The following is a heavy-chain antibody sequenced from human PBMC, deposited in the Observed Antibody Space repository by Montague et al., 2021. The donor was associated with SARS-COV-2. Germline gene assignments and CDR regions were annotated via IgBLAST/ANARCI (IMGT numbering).Heavy chain of an antibody. D-gene: IGHD5-18*01. J-gene: IGHJ4*02. CDR2: IYSGGST. Sequence: SLRLSCAASGFTVSSNYMSWVRQAPGKGLEWVSVIYSGGSTYYADSVKGRFNISRDNSNNTKYLQMNSLRAEDTAVYYCAGREYSYGALDYWGQGTLVTVSS. CDR1: GFTVSSNY. CDR3: AGREYSYGALDY. V-gene: IGHV3-53*01.